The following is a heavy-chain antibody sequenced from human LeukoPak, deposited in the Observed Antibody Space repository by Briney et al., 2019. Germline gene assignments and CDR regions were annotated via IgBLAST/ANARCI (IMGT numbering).Heavy chain of an antibody. CDR1: GFTFTSYG. J-gene: IGHJ4*02. CDR3: AKDDAWLQYGN. D-gene: IGHD5-24*01. V-gene: IGHV3-23*01. CDR2: ISPNGVIT. Sequence: GGTLRLSCAASGFTFTSYGMSWVRQAPGKGLEWVSGISPNGVITYYADSVKGRFTISRDNSKGTVYLQMNSLRPEDTAVYYCAKDDAWLQYGNWGRGTLVTVSS.